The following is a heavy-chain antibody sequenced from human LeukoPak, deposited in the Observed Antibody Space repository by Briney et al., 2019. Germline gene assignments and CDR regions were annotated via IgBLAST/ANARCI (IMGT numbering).Heavy chain of an antibody. V-gene: IGHV4-39*01. CDR3: ARSYHGFDY. CDR1: GGSISSGSYY. CDR2: IYYSGST. J-gene: IGHJ4*02. Sequence: SETLSLTCTVSGGSISSGSYYWGWIRQPPGKGLEWIGSIYYSGSTYYNPSLKSRVTISVDTSKNQFSLKLSSVTAADTAVYYCARSYHGFDYWGQGTLVTVSS.